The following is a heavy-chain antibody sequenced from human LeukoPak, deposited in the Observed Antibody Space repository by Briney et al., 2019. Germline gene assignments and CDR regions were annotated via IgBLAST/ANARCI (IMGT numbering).Heavy chain of an antibody. Sequence: GRSLRLSCAASGFTFSSYDIHWVRQATGKGLEWVSGIGTAGEIYYPGSVKGRFTISRENAKNSLFLQMNSLRAGDTAVYYCARAAYSSTWYSRYFDLWGRGTLVTVSS. CDR1: GFTFSSYD. CDR2: IGTAGEI. V-gene: IGHV3-13*01. CDR3: ARAAYSSTWYSRYFDL. D-gene: IGHD6-13*01. J-gene: IGHJ2*01.